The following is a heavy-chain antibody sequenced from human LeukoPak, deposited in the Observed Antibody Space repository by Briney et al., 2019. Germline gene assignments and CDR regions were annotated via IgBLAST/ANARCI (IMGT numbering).Heavy chain of an antibody. CDR3: ARDTGGSSGYYFDWFDP. Sequence: SETLSLTCTVSGGSMSSSSYYWGWIRQPAGKGLEWLGRIYTSGSTNYNPSLKSRVTMSVDTSKNQFSLKLSSVTAADTAVYYCARDTGGSSGYYFDWFDPWGQGTLVTVSS. J-gene: IGHJ5*02. CDR1: GGSMSSSSYY. CDR2: IYTSGST. D-gene: IGHD3-22*01. V-gene: IGHV4-61*02.